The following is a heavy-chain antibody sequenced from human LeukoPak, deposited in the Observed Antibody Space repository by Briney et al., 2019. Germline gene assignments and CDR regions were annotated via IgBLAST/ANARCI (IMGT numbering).Heavy chain of an antibody. Sequence: SVKVSCKASGGTFSSYAISWVRQAPGQGLEWMGGIIPIFGTANYAQKFQGRDTITADESTSTAYMELSSLRSEDTAVYYCARGGDGVVVPAAISAFDIWGQGTMVTVSS. D-gene: IGHD2-2*01. J-gene: IGHJ3*02. V-gene: IGHV1-69*13. CDR3: ARGGDGVVVPAAISAFDI. CDR1: GGTFSSYA. CDR2: IIPIFGTA.